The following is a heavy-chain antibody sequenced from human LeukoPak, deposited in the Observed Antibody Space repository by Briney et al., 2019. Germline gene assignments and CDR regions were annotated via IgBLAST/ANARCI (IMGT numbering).Heavy chain of an antibody. CDR2: IYYSGST. J-gene: IGHJ6*03. CDR3: ARGISSSWYDYYYYYMDV. Sequence: SETLSLTCTVSGGSISSYYWSWIRQPPGKGLEWIGYIYYSGSTNYNPSLKSRVTISVDTSKNQFSLKLSSVTAADTAVYYCARGISSSWYDYYYYYMDVWGKGTTVTVSS. CDR1: GGSISSYY. V-gene: IGHV4-59*01. D-gene: IGHD6-13*01.